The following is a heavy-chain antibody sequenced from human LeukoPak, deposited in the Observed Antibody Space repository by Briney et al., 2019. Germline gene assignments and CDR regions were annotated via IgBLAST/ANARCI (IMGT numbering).Heavy chain of an antibody. CDR3: AGDKTTGGWYEFDY. D-gene: IGHD6-19*01. CDR1: GFIFTTSA. J-gene: IGHJ4*02. Sequence: PGGSLRLSCEASGFIFTTSAFSWVRQAPGKGLEWVSFISSGGGSTYHADSVKGRFTISRDTSKNTVSLQMNSLRAEDTAVYYCAGDKTTGGWYEFDYWGQGTLVTASS. V-gene: IGHV3-23*01. CDR2: ISSGGGST.